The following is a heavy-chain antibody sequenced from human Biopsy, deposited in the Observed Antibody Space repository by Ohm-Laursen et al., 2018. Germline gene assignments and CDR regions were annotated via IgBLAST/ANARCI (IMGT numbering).Heavy chain of an antibody. CDR1: GGSPFTDSITGYY. CDR2: VYYTGTT. CDR3: ARDLHGRGPNWGASTGVFDL. D-gene: IGHD1-26*01. V-gene: IGHV4-59*12. Sequence: GTLSLTCTVVSGGSPFTDSITGYYWNWIRQSPGKGLEWIGVVYYTGTTTYNPSFKSRVTLSMDTSNNQVSLRLLSVTAADTAVYFCARDLHGRGPNWGASTGVFDLWGQGTLVTVSS. J-gene: IGHJ4*02.